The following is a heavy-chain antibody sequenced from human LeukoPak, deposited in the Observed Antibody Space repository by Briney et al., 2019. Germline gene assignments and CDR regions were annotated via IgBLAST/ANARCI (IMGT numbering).Heavy chain of an antibody. V-gene: IGHV4-59*01. CDR2: IYYSGST. CDR3: AREHIAAVGRYGAVWRRGYFDY. J-gene: IGHJ4*02. Sequence: PSETLSLTCTVSGGSISSYYWSWIRQPPGKGLEWIGYIYYSGSTNYNPSLKSRVTISVDTSKNQFSLKLSSVTAADTAVYYCAREHIAAVGRYGAVWRRGYFDYWGQGTLVTVSS. CDR1: GGSISSYY. D-gene: IGHD6-13*01.